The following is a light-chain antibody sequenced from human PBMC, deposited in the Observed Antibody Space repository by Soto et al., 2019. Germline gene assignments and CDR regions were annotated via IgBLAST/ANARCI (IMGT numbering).Light chain of an antibody. V-gene: IGKV3-11*01. CDR2: DAS. J-gene: IGKJ5*01. CDR1: QSISSN. Sequence: EIVMTQSPATLSLSPWEGSTLSCRAIQSISSNLAWYQQKPGQAPRLLIYDASNRATGIPGRFSGSGSGTDFTLTISSLEPEDSAVYYCQQRSNWPPITFGQGTRLEIK. CDR3: QQRSNWPPIT.